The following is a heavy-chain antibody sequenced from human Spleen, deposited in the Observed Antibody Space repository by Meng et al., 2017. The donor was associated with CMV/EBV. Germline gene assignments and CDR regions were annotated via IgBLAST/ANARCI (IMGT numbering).Heavy chain of an antibody. D-gene: IGHD1-26*01. V-gene: IGHV3-30*02. Sequence: SGFTFSNYGMHWVRQAPGKGLEWGAFTRYDGSTKYYADSVKGRFTISRDNSKNTVYLQMNSLRAEDTAVYYCAKDRDPWDPYGMDVWGQGTTVTVSS. CDR1: GFTFSNYG. CDR2: TRYDGSTK. J-gene: IGHJ6*02. CDR3: AKDRDPWDPYGMDV.